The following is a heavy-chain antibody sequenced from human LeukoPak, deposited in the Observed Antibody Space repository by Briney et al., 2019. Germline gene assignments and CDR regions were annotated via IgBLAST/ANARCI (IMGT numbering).Heavy chain of an antibody. CDR2: VNPSGGST. V-gene: IGHV1-46*01. CDR1: GYTFTNY. CDR3: ARRHKHYYQIDY. J-gene: IGHJ4*02. D-gene: IGHD1-26*01. Sequence: ASVKVSCKTSGYTFTNYVHWVRQAPGQGLEWMGMVNPSGGSTSYAQKFQGRVTITRDTSTTTVYMELSSLRSDDTAVFYCARRHKHYYQIDYWGQGTLVTVSS.